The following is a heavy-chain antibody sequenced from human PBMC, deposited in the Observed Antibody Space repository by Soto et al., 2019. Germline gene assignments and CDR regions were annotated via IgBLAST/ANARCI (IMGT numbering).Heavy chain of an antibody. CDR2: ITGLSDGM. CDR3: AKGISGSRYYALDY. D-gene: IGHD2-15*01. V-gene: IGHV3-23*01. Sequence: PGGSXRLSCAASGLTFTNYAMTWVRQAPGKGLEWVAVITGLSDGMHYADSVKGRLTISRDNSKNTLFLQMNSLRAEDTALYYCAKGISGSRYYALDYWGQGTLVTVSS. CDR1: GLTFTNYA. J-gene: IGHJ4*02.